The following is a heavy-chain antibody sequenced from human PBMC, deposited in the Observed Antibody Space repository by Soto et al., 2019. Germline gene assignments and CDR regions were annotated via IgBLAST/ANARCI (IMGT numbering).Heavy chain of an antibody. Sequence: SVKVSCKASGYTFTGYYMHWVRQAPGQGLEWMGGIIPIFGTGNYAQKFQGRVTITADESTSTAYMELSSLRSEDTAVYYCARARTSSCPVGCWFDPWGQGTLVTVSS. J-gene: IGHJ5*02. CDR1: GYTFTGYY. V-gene: IGHV1-69*13. D-gene: IGHD2-15*01. CDR3: ARARTSSCPVGCWFDP. CDR2: IIPIFGTG.